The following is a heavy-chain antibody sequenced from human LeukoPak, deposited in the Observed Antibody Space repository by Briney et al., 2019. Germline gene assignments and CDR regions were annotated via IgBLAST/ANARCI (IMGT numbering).Heavy chain of an antibody. Sequence: SETLSLTCTVSGGSISSSSYYWGWIRQPPGKGLEWIGSTYYSGSTYYNPSLKSRVTISVDTSKNQFSLKLSSVTAADTAVYYCARDLTGRRYYFDYWGQGTLVTVSS. V-gene: IGHV4-39*07. CDR3: ARDLTGRRYYFDY. J-gene: IGHJ4*02. D-gene: IGHD7-27*01. CDR1: GGSISSSSYY. CDR2: TYYSGST.